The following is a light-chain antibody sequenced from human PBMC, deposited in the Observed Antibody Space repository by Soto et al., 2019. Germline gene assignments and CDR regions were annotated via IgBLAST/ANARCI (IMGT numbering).Light chain of an antibody. CDR2: LNSDGSH. V-gene: IGLV4-69*01. Sequence: QPVLTQSPSASASLGASVKLTCTLSSGHSNYAIAWHQQQSEKGPRYLMKLNSDGSHRKGDGIPDRFSGSSSGAERYLTIASLQSEDEADYYCHTWGSGIVVFGGGTKVTVL. J-gene: IGLJ2*01. CDR1: SGHSNYA. CDR3: HTWGSGIVV.